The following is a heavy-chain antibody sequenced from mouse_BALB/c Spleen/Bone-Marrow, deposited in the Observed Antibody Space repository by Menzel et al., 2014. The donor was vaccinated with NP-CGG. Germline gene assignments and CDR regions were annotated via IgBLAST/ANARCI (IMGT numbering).Heavy chain of an antibody. J-gene: IGHJ2*01. D-gene: IGHD6-1*01. CDR2: IRNKANGYTT. CDR3: ARDYNGYFDF. CDR1: GFTFTNYF. Sequence: EVKVVESGGGLVQPGGSLRLSCTTSGFTFTNYFMTWVRRPPGKALEWLGFIRNKANGYTTEYNPSVKGRFTISRDNSRGIFYLQMNTLRAEDSAIYYCARDYNGYFDFWGQGTTLTVSS. V-gene: IGHV7-3*02.